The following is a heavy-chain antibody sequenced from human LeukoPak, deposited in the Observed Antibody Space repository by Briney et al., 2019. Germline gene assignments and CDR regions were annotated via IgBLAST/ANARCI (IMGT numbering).Heavy chain of an antibody. V-gene: IGHV3-21*06. Sequence: GGSLRLSCAASGFTFTSYNMNWVRQAPGKGLEWVSSITSSSSYIYYADSVKGRFTISRDNAKNSLYLQMDSLRVEDTAVYYCARDTYYGSGSSFDYWGQGTLVTVSS. CDR2: ITSSSSYI. CDR1: GFTFTSYN. D-gene: IGHD3-10*01. J-gene: IGHJ4*02. CDR3: ARDTYYGSGSSFDY.